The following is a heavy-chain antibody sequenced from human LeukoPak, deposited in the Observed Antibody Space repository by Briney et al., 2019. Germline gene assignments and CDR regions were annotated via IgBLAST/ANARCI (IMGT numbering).Heavy chain of an antibody. D-gene: IGHD3-22*01. CDR3: ARDVYYYDSSGHRLLDY. CDR2: IYYSGST. V-gene: IGHV4-59*12. J-gene: IGHJ4*02. CDR1: GGSISSYY. Sequence: SETLSLTCTVSGGSISSYYWSWIRQPPGKGLEWIGYIYYSGSTNYNPSLKSRVTMSADTSKNQFSLKLSSVTAADMAVYYCARDVYYYDSSGHRLLDYWGQGTLVTVSS.